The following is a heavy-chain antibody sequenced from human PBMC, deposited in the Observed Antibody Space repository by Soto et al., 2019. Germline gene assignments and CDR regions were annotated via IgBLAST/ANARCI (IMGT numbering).Heavy chain of an antibody. J-gene: IGHJ6*04. V-gene: IGHV6-1*01. D-gene: IGHD3-10*01. CDR1: GDSVSSNSAG. CDR2: TYYKSNWNN. CDR3: TGITWFRGMEV. Sequence: SQTLSLTCVISGDSVSSNSAGWNWIRQSPSRGLECLGRTYYKSNWNNDYALSVKSGITINPDTSKNQFSLHLYSVTPEDTAVFYCTGITWFRGMEVGGKGTRVTVSS.